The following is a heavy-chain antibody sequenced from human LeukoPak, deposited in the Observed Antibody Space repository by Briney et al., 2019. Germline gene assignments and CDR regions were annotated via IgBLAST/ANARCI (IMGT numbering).Heavy chain of an antibody. CDR2: IWYDGSNK. V-gene: IGHV3-33*01. CDR3: ARLYYSDYYFDY. J-gene: IGHJ4*02. D-gene: IGHD3-10*01. CDR1: GFSFRTYG. Sequence: GRSLRLSCAASGFSFRTYGMHWVRQAPGKGLEWVAVIWYDGSNKYYADSVKGRFTISRDNSKNTLYLQMNSLRAGDTAVYYCARLYYSDYYFDYWGQGTLVTVSS.